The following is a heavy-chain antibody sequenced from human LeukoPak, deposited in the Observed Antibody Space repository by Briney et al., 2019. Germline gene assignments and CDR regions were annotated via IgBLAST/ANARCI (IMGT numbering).Heavy chain of an antibody. V-gene: IGHV1-18*01. CDR2: ISAYNGNT. J-gene: IGHJ5*02. CDR3: AIMSGYCSGDSCYGNNWFDP. D-gene: IGHD2-15*01. CDR1: GYTFTSYG. Sequence: ASVKVSCKASGYTFTSYGISWVRQAPGQGLEWMGWISAYNGNTNYAQKLQGRVTMTTDTSTSTAYMELRSLRSDHTAVYYCAIMSGYCSGDSCYGNNWFDPWGQGTLVTVSS.